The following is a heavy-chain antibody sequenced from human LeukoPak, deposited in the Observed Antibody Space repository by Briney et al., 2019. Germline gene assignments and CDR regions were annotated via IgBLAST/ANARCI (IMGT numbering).Heavy chain of an antibody. CDR2: INHSGSA. CDR3: ARHGRSGYSIDWPALDY. Sequence: PSETLSLTCAVYGGSFSGYYWSWIRQPPGKGLEWIGEINHSGSANYNPSLKSRVTISVDTSKNQFSLKLSSVTAEDTAVYYCARHGRSGYSIDWPALDYWGQGSLVTVSS. J-gene: IGHJ4*02. CDR1: GGSFSGYY. V-gene: IGHV4-34*01. D-gene: IGHD5-18*01.